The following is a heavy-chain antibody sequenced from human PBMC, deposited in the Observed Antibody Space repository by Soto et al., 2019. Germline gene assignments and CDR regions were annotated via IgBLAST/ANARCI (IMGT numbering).Heavy chain of an antibody. V-gene: IGHV3-23*01. CDR1: GFSLSTYG. CDR2: VSGGSGTT. D-gene: IGHD1-1*01. CDR3: AKWNGYGDH. Sequence: EVQLLESGGGLVQPGGSLRLSCTASGFSLSTYGVTWVRQAPEKGLEWVSGVSGGSGTTHYADSVKGRFTITTDNSENTAYLQMNSLRVEDTAVYYCAKWNGYGDHWGQGTLVTVS. J-gene: IGHJ4*02.